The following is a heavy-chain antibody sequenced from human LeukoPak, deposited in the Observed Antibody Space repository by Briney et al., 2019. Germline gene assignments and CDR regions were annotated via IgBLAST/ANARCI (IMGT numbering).Heavy chain of an antibody. V-gene: IGHV4-61*02. D-gene: IGHD3-10*01. Sequence: PSETLSLTCTVSGGSISSGSYYWSWIRQPAGKGLEWIGRIYTTGSTNYNPSLKSRVTISIDTSKNQFSLKLSSVTAADTAVYYCARDKGGYYGSGRTHWFDPWGQGTLVTVSS. CDR3: ARDKGGYYGSGRTHWFDP. J-gene: IGHJ5*02. CDR2: IYTTGST. CDR1: GGSISSGSYY.